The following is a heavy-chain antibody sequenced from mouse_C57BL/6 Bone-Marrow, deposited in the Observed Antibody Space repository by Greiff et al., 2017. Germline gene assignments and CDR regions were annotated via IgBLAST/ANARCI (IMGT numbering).Heavy chain of an antibody. CDR3: ARQGYSNYPYYYAMDY. CDR1: GFTFSDYY. J-gene: IGHJ4*01. V-gene: IGHV5-12*01. Sequence: EVQVVESGGGLVQPGGSLKLSCAASGFTFSDYYMYWVRQTPEKRLEWVAYISNGGGSTYYPDTVKGRFTISRDNAKNTLYLQMSRLKSEDTAMYYCARQGYSNYPYYYAMDYWGQGTSVTVSS. CDR2: ISNGGGST. D-gene: IGHD2-5*01.